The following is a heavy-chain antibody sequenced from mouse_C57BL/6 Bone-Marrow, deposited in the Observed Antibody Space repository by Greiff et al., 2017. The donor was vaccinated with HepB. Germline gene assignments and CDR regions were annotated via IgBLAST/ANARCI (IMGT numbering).Heavy chain of an antibody. CDR3: AFYYYGSSPWYFDV. CDR2: IYPSDSET. J-gene: IGHJ1*03. V-gene: IGHV1-61*01. Sequence: VQLQQPGAELVRPGASVKLSCKASGYTFTSYWMDWVKQRPGQGLEWIGNIYPSDSETHYNQKFKDKATLTVDKYSSTAYMQLSSLTSEDSAVYYCAFYYYGSSPWYFDVWGTGTTVTVSS. D-gene: IGHD1-1*01. CDR1: GYTFTSYW.